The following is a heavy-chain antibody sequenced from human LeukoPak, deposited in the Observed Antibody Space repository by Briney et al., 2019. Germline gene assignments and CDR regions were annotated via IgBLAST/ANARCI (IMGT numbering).Heavy chain of an antibody. CDR1: GYSFTSYW. CDR3: AREGPGFFDF. J-gene: IGHJ3*01. CDR2: IYPGDSDT. V-gene: IGHV5-51*01. Sequence: GESLKISCKGSGYSFTSYWIGWVRQMPGKGLEWMGTIYPGDSDTRYSPSFQGQVTISADKSITSAYLQWSSLKASDSAMYFCAREGPGFFDFWGQGTMVSVSS.